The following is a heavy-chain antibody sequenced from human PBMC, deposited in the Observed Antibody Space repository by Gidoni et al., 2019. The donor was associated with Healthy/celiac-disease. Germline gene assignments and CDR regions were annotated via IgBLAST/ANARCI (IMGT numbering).Heavy chain of an antibody. D-gene: IGHD6-19*01. CDR3: ARGGSSGWYADNFDY. V-gene: IGHV3-7*05. Sequence: EVQLVESGGGLVKPGGSRRLSCAASGFTLSSDWMSWVRPAPGKGLEWVANIKQDGCETYYVDSVKGRFTISRDNAKNSLYLQMNSLRAEDTAVYYCARGGSSGWYADNFDYWGQGTLVTVSS. J-gene: IGHJ4*02. CDR2: IKQDGCET. CDR1: GFTLSSDW.